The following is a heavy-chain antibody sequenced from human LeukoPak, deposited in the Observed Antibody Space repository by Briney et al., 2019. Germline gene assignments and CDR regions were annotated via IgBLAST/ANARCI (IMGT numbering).Heavy chain of an antibody. D-gene: IGHD4-11*01. CDR1: GFTFSTYW. J-gene: IGHJ4*02. V-gene: IGHV3-23*01. Sequence: GGSLRLSCAASGFTFSTYWMNWVRQAPGKGLEWVSAISGSDGSTYYADSVKGRFTISRDNSKNTLYLQMNSLRAEDTAVYYCAKAGDYSYFDYWGQGTLVTVSS. CDR2: ISGSDGST. CDR3: AKAGDYSYFDY.